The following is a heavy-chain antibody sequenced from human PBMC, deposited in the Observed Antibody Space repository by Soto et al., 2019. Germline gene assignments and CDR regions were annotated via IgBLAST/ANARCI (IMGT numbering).Heavy chain of an antibody. CDR2: IIPIFGTA. Sequence: SVKVSCKASGGTFSSYAISWMRQAPGQGLEWMGGIIPIFGTANYAQKFQGRVTITADESTSTAYMELSSLRSEDTAVYYCARDPSLDNYGMDVRGQGTTVTASS. J-gene: IGHJ6*02. CDR3: ARDPSLDNYGMDV. V-gene: IGHV1-69*13. D-gene: IGHD2-2*03. CDR1: GGTFSSYA.